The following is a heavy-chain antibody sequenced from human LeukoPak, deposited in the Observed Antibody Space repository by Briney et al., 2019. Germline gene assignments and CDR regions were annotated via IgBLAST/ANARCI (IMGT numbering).Heavy chain of an antibody. CDR1: GYTFTGYY. CDR3: ARRLDYSDYL. V-gene: IGHV1-2*02. CDR2: INPNRGGT. J-gene: IGHJ5*02. Sequence: ASLKVSCKASGYTFTGYYMHWVRQAPGQGLEWMAWINPNRGGTNYAQKFQGRVTMTRDTSISTAYMELSRLRSDDTAVYYCARRLDYSDYLWGQGTLVTVSS. D-gene: IGHD4-11*01.